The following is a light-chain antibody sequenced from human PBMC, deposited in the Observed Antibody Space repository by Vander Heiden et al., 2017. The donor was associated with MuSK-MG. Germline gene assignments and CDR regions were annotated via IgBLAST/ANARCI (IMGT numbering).Light chain of an antibody. V-gene: IGLV1-47*03. J-gene: IGLJ2*01. Sequence: QSVLPQQPSASGTPGQRVTISCSGSSSNIGSNYVYWYQQLPGTAPKLLIYRNNQRPSGVPDRFSGSKSGTSASLAISGLWSEDEADYYCAAWDDSLSGVVFGGGTKLTGL. CDR1: SSNIGSNY. CDR3: AAWDDSLSGVV. CDR2: RNN.